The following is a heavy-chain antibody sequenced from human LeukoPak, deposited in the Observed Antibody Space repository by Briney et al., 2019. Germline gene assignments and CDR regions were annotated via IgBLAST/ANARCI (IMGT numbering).Heavy chain of an antibody. D-gene: IGHD3-9*01. CDR3: ARGFWAGDILTGYYWMPPASFGP. J-gene: IGHJ5*02. CDR2: ISAYNGNT. Sequence: ASVKVSCKASGYTFTSYGISWVRQAPGQGLEWMGWISAYNGNTNYAQKLQRRVTMTTAPSTSTAYMELSSLRSDDTAVYYCARGFWAGDILTGYYWMPPASFGPWGKGPLVTVS. V-gene: IGHV1-18*04. CDR1: GYTFTSYG.